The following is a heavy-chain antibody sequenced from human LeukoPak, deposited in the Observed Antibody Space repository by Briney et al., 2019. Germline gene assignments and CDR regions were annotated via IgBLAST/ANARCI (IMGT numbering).Heavy chain of an antibody. D-gene: IGHD6-6*01. J-gene: IGHJ4*02. CDR3: ARGRIAARRPHPDY. CDR2: IYYSGST. Sequence: SETLSLTCTVSGGSISSYYWSWIRQPPGKGLEWIGYIYYSGSTNYNPSLKSRVTISVDTSKNQFSLKLSSVTAADTAVYYCARGRIAARRPHPDYWGQGTLVTVSS. V-gene: IGHV4-59*08. CDR1: GGSISSYY.